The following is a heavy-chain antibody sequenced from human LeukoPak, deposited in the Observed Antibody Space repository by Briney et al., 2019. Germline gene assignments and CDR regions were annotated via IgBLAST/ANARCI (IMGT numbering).Heavy chain of an antibody. CDR3: AREVRVGATTPFDY. V-gene: IGHV4-34*01. J-gene: IGHJ4*02. CDR1: GGSISSYY. D-gene: IGHD1-26*01. CDR2: INHSGST. Sequence: SETLSLTCTVSGGSISSYYWSWIRQPPGKGLEWIGEINHSGSTNYNPSLKSRVTISVDTSKNQFSLKLSSVTAADTAVYYCAREVRVGATTPFDYWGQGTLVTVSS.